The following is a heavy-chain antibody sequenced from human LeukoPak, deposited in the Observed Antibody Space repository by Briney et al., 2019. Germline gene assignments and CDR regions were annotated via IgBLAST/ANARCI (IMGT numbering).Heavy chain of an antibody. J-gene: IGHJ6*03. V-gene: IGHV4-4*07. CDR1: GGSLSPNY. CDR3: ARDSPDGYTHEHYYYYYMDV. Sequence: SETLSRTCTVSGGSLSPNYWTWIRQAAGKGLEWIGRIHSGGTTNYNPSLRSRITMSVDTSKNQFSLKLSSVTAADTAVYYCARDSPDGYTHEHYYYYYMDVWGKGTTVTVSS. D-gene: IGHD5-18*01. CDR2: IHSGGTT.